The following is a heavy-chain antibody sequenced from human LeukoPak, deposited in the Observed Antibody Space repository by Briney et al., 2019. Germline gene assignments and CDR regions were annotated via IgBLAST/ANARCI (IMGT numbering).Heavy chain of an antibody. D-gene: IGHD3-10*01. CDR1: GGSISSSSYY. V-gene: IGHV4-39*07. CDR3: ARAHVDTAMDRLLWFGEFPNYFDY. CDR2: IYYSGST. J-gene: IGHJ4*02. Sequence: SETLSLTCTVSGGSISSSSYYWGWIRQPPGKGLEWIGSIYYSGSTYYNPSLKSRVTISVDTSKNQFSLKLSSVTAADTAVYYCARAHVDTAMDRLLWFGEFPNYFDYWGQGTLVTVSS.